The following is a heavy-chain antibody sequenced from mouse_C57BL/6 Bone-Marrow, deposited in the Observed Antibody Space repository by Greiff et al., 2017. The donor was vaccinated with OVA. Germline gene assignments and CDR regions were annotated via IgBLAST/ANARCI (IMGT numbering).Heavy chain of an antibody. J-gene: IGHJ3*01. CDR2: IYPRSGNT. Sequence: VQLQQSGAELARPGASVKLSCKASGYTFTSYGISWVKQRTGQGLEWIGEIYPRSGNTYYNEKFKGKATLTADNSSSTAYMELRSLTSEDSAVYFCARERDGYYWGQGTLVTVSA. CDR3: ARERDGYY. D-gene: IGHD2-3*01. V-gene: IGHV1-81*01. CDR1: GYTFTSYG.